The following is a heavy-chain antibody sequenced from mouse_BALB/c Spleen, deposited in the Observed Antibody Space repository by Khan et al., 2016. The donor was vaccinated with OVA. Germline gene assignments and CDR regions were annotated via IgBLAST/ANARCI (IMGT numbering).Heavy chain of an antibody. CDR1: GYSFTGYF. CDR3: GRYDGIYYYAMDY. CDR2: INPYNGDT. D-gene: IGHD2-14*01. J-gene: IGHJ4*01. V-gene: IGHV1-37*01. Sequence: EVELVESGPELVKPGASVKISCKASGYSFTGYFMNWVKQSHGKSLEWIGRINPYNGDTFYNQKFKGKATLTVDKSSSTAHMELLSLTSEDSAVYYCGRYDGIYYYAMDYWGQGTSVTVSS.